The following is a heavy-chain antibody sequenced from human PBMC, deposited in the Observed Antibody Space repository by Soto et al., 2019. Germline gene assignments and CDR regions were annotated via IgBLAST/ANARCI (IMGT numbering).Heavy chain of an antibody. V-gene: IGHV6-1*01. D-gene: IGHD6-19*01. J-gene: IGHJ1*01. Sequence: LSLTCAISGDSVSSNSAAWNWIRQSPSRGLEWLGRTYYRSKWYNDYAISVKSRISIKPDTSKNQFSLQLNFVTPEDTAVYYCARDPARGWYGYLQQWGQGTLVTVSS. CDR3: ARDPARGWYGYLQQ. CDR1: GDSVSSNSAA. CDR2: TYYRSKWYN.